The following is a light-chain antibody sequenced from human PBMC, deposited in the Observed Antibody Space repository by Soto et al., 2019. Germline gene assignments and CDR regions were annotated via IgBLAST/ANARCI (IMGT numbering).Light chain of an antibody. J-gene: IGKJ4*01. CDR2: GAS. CDR3: QQYSNWPPLT. CDR1: QSVSSK. Sequence: EIMMTQSPATLSMSPGERATLSCRASQSVSSKLAWYQQKPGQAPRLLIYGASTRATGIPVRFSGSGSGTEFTLTISSLQSEDFAVYYCQQYSNWPPLTFGGGTKVEIK. V-gene: IGKV3-15*01.